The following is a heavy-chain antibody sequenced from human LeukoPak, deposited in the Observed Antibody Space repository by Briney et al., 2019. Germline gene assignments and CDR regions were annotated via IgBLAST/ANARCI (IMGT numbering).Heavy chain of an antibody. Sequence: GGSLRLSCAASGFTFSSYAMSWVRQAPGKGLEWVSAISGSDGSTYYADSVKGRFTISRDNSKNTLYLQMNSLRAEDTAVYYCAKDLDSSGYYFDYWGQGTLVTVSS. CDR3: AKDLDSSGYYFDY. CDR1: GFTFSSYA. J-gene: IGHJ4*02. V-gene: IGHV3-23*01. CDR2: ISGSDGST. D-gene: IGHD3-22*01.